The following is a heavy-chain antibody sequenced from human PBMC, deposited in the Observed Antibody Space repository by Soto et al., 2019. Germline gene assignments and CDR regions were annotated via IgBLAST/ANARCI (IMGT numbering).Heavy chain of an antibody. CDR3: ARGEQYSGRIFDY. J-gene: IGHJ4*01. V-gene: IGHV6-1*01. CDR2: TYYRSKWYY. CDR1: GDSVSSNIAG. D-gene: IGHD1-26*01. Sequence: PSQTLSLTCAITGDSVSSNIAGWSWVRQSPSRGLEWLGRTYYRSKWYYEYAVSVRGRITINPDTSKNQYSLQLNSVTPEDTAVYFCARGEQYSGRIFDYWGQGTLATVSS.